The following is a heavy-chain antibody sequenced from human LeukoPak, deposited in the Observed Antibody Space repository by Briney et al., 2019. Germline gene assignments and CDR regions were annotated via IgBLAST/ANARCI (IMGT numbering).Heavy chain of an antibody. CDR3: ALAQLTSYGMDV. J-gene: IGHJ6*02. CDR2: IIPILGIA. Sequence: SVKVFCKASGGTFSSYAISWVRQAPGQGLEWMGRIIPILGIANYAQKFQGRVTITADKSTSTAYMELSSLRAEDTAVDYCALAQLTSYGMDVWGQGTTVTVSS. D-gene: IGHD1-1*01. V-gene: IGHV1-69*04. CDR1: GGTFSSYA.